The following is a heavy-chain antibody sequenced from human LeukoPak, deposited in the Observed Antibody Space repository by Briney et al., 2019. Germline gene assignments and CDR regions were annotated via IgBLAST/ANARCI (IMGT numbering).Heavy chain of an antibody. CDR1: GYTFTSYD. J-gene: IGHJ3*02. V-gene: IGHV1-8*03. CDR3: AKDIVVVTSGSNAFDI. Sequence: PRASVKVSCKASGYTFTSYDINWVRQATGQGLEWMGWMNPNSGNTGYAQKFQGRVTITRNTSISTAYMELSSLRSEDTAVYYCAKDIVVVTSGSNAFDIWGQGTMVTVSS. D-gene: IGHD2-21*02. CDR2: MNPNSGNT.